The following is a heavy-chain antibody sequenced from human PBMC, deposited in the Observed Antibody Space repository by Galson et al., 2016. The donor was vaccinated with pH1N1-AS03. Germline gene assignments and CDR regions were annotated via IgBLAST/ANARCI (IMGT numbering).Heavy chain of an antibody. D-gene: IGHD3-10*01. CDR1: GYTFTNFG. CDR2: ISAYGGNT. Sequence: SVKVCCKASGYTFTNFGINWVRQASGQGLEWLGWISAYGGNTDYAQSLQGRVSMTPDPSTNTAYMDLTSLTSDDPAVYYCARDLRSDFGNSFGAGFQFGRYWGQGTLVTVSS. V-gene: IGHV1-18*01. CDR3: ARDLRSDFGNSFGAGFQFGRY. J-gene: IGHJ4*02.